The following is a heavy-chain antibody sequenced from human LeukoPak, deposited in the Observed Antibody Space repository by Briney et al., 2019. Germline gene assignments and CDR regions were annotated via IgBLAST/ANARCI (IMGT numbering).Heavy chain of an antibody. V-gene: IGHV3-23*01. CDR2: ISGSGGST. D-gene: IGHD6-13*01. Sequence: GGSLRLSCAASGFTSSSYAMSWVRQAPGKGLEWVSAISGSGGSTYYADSVKGRFTISRDNSKNTLYLQMNSLRAEDTAVYYCAKESGIAAAEGYGMDVWGQGTTVTVSS. J-gene: IGHJ6*02. CDR1: GFTSSSYA. CDR3: AKESGIAAAEGYGMDV.